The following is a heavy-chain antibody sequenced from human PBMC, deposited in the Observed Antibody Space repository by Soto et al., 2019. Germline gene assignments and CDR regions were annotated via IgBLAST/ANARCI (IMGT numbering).Heavy chain of an antibody. J-gene: IGHJ4*02. CDR1: GFTFSRFA. CDR3: ATNTWYYYDSSGYYYFDY. Sequence: SGGSLRLSCAASGFTFSRFAMHWVRQAPGKGLEWVAVISYDGSNKYYADSVKGRFTISRDNSKNTLYLQMNSLRAEDTAVYYCATNTWYYYDSSGYYYFDYWGQGTLVTVSS. D-gene: IGHD3-22*01. CDR2: ISYDGSNK. V-gene: IGHV3-30-3*01.